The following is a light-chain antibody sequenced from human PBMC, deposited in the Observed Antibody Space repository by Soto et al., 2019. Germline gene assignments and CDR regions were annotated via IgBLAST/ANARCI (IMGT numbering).Light chain of an antibody. CDR1: QSISGS. CDR2: EAS. J-gene: IGKJ1*01. Sequence: DIQMTQSPSTLSASVGDRVTITCRASQSISGSFAWYQQKPGKAPRLLIYEASNIKSAVPAWFSGSGSGTEYPLTISSLPHDDSASYYCQQYNGYWTFGQGTRVEIK. V-gene: IGKV1-5*03. CDR3: QQYNGYWT.